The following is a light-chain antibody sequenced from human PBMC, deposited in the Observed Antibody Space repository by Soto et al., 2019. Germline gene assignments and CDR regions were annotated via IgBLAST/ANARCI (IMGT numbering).Light chain of an antibody. CDR3: QQYNNWPPCT. CDR2: GAS. V-gene: IGKV3-15*01. J-gene: IGKJ1*01. Sequence: EIVVTKSPPAWSGSPGERVTLSCRARQSVSRNLAWYQRRVGQAPRLLIYGASTRATGIPARFSGSGSGTEFTLTISSLQSEDFAVYYCQQYNNWPPCTFGQGTKVDIK. CDR1: QSVSRN.